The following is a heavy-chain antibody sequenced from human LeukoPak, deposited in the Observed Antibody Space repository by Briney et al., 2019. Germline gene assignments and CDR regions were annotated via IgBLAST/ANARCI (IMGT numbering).Heavy chain of an antibody. D-gene: IGHD6-13*01. Sequence: PGGSLRLSCAASGFTFSSYDFNWVRQAPGKGLEWVSSISSGSSYIYYADSVKGRFTISRDNAKNSLYLQMNSLRAEDTAVYYCARAWYSSSWPTLDYWGQGTLVTVSS. CDR3: ARAWYSSSWPTLDY. CDR2: ISSGSSYI. V-gene: IGHV3-21*01. J-gene: IGHJ4*02. CDR1: GFTFSSYD.